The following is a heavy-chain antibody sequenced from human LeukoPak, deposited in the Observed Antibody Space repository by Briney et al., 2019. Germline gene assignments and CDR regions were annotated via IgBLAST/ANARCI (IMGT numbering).Heavy chain of an antibody. CDR1: GGSISSYY. J-gene: IGHJ3*02. CDR3: ARDSSLLPGDEVEAFDI. D-gene: IGHD1-26*01. V-gene: IGHV4-59*01. CDR2: IYYSGST. Sequence: SETLSLTRTVSGGSISSYYWSWIRQPPGKGLEWIGYIYYSGSTNYNPSLKSRVTISVDTSKNQFSLKLSSVTAADTAVYYCARDSSLLPGDEVEAFDIWGQGTMVTVSS.